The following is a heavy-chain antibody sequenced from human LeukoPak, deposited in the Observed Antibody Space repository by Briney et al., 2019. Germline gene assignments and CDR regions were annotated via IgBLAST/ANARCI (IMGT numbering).Heavy chain of an antibody. J-gene: IGHJ4*02. Sequence: ASVKVSCKASGYTFTDYYMHWVRQAPGQGLEWMGWINPNSGGTNYAQKFQGRVTMTRDTSISTAYMELSRLRSDDTAVYYCARDRGVVAAAWAVDYWGQGTLVTVSS. V-gene: IGHV1-2*02. CDR3: ARDRGVVAAAWAVDY. CDR2: INPNSGGT. CDR1: GYTFTDYY. D-gene: IGHD2-2*01.